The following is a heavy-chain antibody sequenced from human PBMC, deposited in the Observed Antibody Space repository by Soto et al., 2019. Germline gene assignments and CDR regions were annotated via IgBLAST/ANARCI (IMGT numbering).Heavy chain of an antibody. CDR3: AIDRDDYGSGNYYNRIDF. CDR2: IIPIFGTP. Sequence: QVQLVQSGAEVKKPGSSVKVSGKASGGIFSTYAISWLRQAPGQGLEWMGGIIPIFGTPNYAQRFQGRVTITADESTSTAYMELSRLRSEDTAVYYCAIDRDDYGSGNYYNRIDFWGQGTLVTVSS. J-gene: IGHJ4*02. CDR1: GGIFSTYA. V-gene: IGHV1-69*01. D-gene: IGHD3-10*01.